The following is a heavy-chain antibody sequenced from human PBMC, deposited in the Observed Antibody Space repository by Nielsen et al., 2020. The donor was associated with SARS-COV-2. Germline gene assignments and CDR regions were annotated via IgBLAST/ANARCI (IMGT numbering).Heavy chain of an antibody. J-gene: IGHJ6*02. CDR2: IIPILGIA. D-gene: IGHD1-26*01. CDR1: GYTFTSYD. CDR3: ARYRAGMDV. V-gene: IGHV1-69*04. Sequence: SVKVSCKASGYTFTSYDINWVRQATGQGLEWMGRIIPILGIANYAQKFQGRVTITADKSTSTAYMELSSLRSEDTAVYYCARYRAGMDVWGQGTTVTVSS.